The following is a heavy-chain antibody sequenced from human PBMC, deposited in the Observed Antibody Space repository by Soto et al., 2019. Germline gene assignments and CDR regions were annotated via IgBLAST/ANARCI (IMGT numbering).Heavy chain of an antibody. V-gene: IGHV4-31*03. Sequence: QVQLQESGPGLVKPSQTLPLTCTVSGGSISSGGYYWSWIRQHPGKGREWIGYIYYSGSTYYNPSLKSRVTISVDTSKSQFSLKLSSVTAADTAVYYCARVSLVVVPAAFYFDYWGQGTLVTVSS. D-gene: IGHD2-2*01. CDR1: GGSISSGGYY. CDR3: ARVSLVVVPAAFYFDY. J-gene: IGHJ4*02. CDR2: IYYSGST.